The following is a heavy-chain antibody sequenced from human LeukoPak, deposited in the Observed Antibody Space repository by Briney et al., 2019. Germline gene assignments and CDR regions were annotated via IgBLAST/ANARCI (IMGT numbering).Heavy chain of an antibody. CDR2: TYYRSKWYN. Sequence: SQTPSLTCAISGDSVSSNSAAWNWIRQSPSRGLEWLGRTYYRSKWYNDYAVSVKSRITINPDTSKNQFSLQLNSVTPEDTAVYYCARGPFGPEGAPTLPFDYWGQGTLVTVSS. D-gene: IGHD3-10*01. CDR1: GDSVSSNSAA. J-gene: IGHJ4*02. V-gene: IGHV6-1*01. CDR3: ARGPFGPEGAPTLPFDY.